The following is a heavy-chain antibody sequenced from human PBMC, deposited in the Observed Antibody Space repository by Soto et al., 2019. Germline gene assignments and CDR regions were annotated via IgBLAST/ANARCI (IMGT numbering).Heavy chain of an antibody. Sequence: QVQLVQSGAEVKKPGSSVKVSCKASGGTFSTYTISWVRQAPGQGLEWMGGIIPIFGPADYAQKFQGRVTITADESTSTAYMELSSLRSEDTAVYYCARFDGSGYYYAYWGQGTLVTVSS. CDR1: GGTFSTYT. CDR2: IIPIFGPA. CDR3: ARFDGSGYYYAY. D-gene: IGHD3-22*01. V-gene: IGHV1-69*01. J-gene: IGHJ4*02.